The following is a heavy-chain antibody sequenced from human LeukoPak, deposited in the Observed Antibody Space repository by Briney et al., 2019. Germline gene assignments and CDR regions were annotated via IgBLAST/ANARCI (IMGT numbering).Heavy chain of an antibody. CDR2: IKQDGSEK. CDR1: GFKFDDYW. V-gene: IGHV3-7*01. CDR3: VTGRGDL. J-gene: IGHJ5*02. Sequence: PGGSLRLSCAASGFKFDDYWMNWVRPTPGKGLEWVAIIKQDGSEKFYVDSVKGRFIISRDNVKSSLSMQMNSVRAEDAGVYYCVTGRGDLWGQGTLVTVAS.